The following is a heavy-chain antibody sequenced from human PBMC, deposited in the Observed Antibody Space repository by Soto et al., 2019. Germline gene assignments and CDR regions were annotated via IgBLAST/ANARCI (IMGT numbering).Heavy chain of an antibody. Sequence: SETLSLTCTVSGGSINNHYWSWIRQPPGEGLERNGYIYYTGSTNYKPSHENRITMKMDTSKNRVSLNLTSLTAADTAIYYCARANWYSEYWGQGTLVTVSS. J-gene: IGHJ4*02. V-gene: IGHV4-59*11. D-gene: IGHD7-27*01. CDR1: GGSINNHY. CDR2: IYYTGST. CDR3: ARANWYSEY.